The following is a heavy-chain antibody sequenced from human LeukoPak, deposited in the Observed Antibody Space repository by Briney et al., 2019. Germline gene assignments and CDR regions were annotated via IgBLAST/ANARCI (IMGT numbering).Heavy chain of an antibody. Sequence: SETLSFTCTVSGGSISSYYWSWIRQPPGKGLEWIGYIHYSGSANYNLSLKSRVAISVDTSKNQFSLKLTSVTAADTAVYYCARSPGDSVGATHFDYWGQGTLVTVSS. CDR2: IHYSGSA. CDR1: GGSISSYY. D-gene: IGHD1-26*01. J-gene: IGHJ4*02. V-gene: IGHV4-59*08. CDR3: ARSPGDSVGATHFDY.